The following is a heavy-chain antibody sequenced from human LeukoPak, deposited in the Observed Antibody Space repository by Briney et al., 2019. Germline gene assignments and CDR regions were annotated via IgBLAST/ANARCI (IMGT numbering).Heavy chain of an antibody. D-gene: IGHD6-19*01. CDR1: GYTFTSYA. CDR3: ARDDPYSSGLEFDY. V-gene: IGHV1-3*01. CDR2: INAGNGNT. J-gene: IGHJ4*02. Sequence: GASVKVSCKASGYTFTSYAMHWVRQAPGQRLEWMGWINAGNGNTKYSQRFQGRVTITRDTSASTAYMELSSLRSEDTAVYYCARDDPYSSGLEFDYWGQGTLVTVSS.